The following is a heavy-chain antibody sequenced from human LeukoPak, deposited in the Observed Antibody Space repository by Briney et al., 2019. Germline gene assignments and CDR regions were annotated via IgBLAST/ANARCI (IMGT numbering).Heavy chain of an antibody. D-gene: IGHD3-10*02. J-gene: IGHJ6*04. CDR1: GFTFDDYA. CDR3: AELGITMIGGV. CDR2: ISSGSSYI. V-gene: IGHV3-21*01. Sequence: GRSLRLSCAASGFTFDDYAMHWVRQAPGKGLEWVSSISSGSSYIYYADSVKGRFTISRDNAKNSLYLQMNSLRAEDTAVYYCAELGITMIGGVWGKGTTVTISS.